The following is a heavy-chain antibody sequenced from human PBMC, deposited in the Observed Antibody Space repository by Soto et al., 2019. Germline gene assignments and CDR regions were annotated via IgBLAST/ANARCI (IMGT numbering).Heavy chain of an antibody. V-gene: IGHV2-5*01. J-gene: IGHJ6*02. CDR2: SYWNDDQ. D-gene: IGHD3-16*01. Sequence: QLTLKESGPTLLKPTQTLTLTCNFSGFSLTTRGVGVAWIRQPPGKALEWLALSYWNDDQRYSTSLKNRLSVTKDTAENQVVLTMTNVDPVDTATYYWAQGGGGMDVWGQGTTVTVSS. CDR1: GFSLTTRGVG. CDR3: AQGGGGMDV.